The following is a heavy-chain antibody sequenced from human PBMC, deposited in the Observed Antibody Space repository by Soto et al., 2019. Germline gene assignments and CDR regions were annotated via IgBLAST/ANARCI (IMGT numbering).Heavy chain of an antibody. V-gene: IGHV4-31*03. CDR3: ARQPDY. J-gene: IGHJ4*02. Sequence: QVQLQESGPGLVKPSQTLSLTCTVSGGSISSGGYYWSWIRQHPVKGLEWIGYNTSLKSRVTISVDTSKNQFALKLSSVTAAHTAVYYCARQPDYWGQGTLVTVSS. CDR1: GGSISSGGYY.